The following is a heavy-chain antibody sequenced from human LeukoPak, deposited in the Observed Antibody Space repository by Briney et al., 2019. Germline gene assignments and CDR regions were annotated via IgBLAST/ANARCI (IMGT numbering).Heavy chain of an antibody. CDR2: ISYDGSNK. J-gene: IGHJ4*02. V-gene: IGHV3-30-3*01. CDR1: GFTFSSYA. D-gene: IGHD3-10*01. Sequence: QPGRSLRLSCAASGFTFSSYAMHWVRQAPGKGLEWVAVISYDGSNKYYADSVKGRFTISRDNAKNSLYLQMSGLRFEDTAVYYCVRDHYGYLDYWGQGTLVTVSS. CDR3: VRDHYGYLDY.